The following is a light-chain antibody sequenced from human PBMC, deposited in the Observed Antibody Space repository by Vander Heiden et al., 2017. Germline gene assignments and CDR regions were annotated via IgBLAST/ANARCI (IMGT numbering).Light chain of an antibody. J-gene: IGKJ1*01. V-gene: IGKV3-15*01. CDR3: QQYKDGPRT. Sequence: EIVMTQSPATLSVSPGERATLSCRASQSVSSNLAWYQQNPGQAPRLLIHGASTRATGFPPRFSGSGSGTEFTLTISSLQSEDFAVYYCQQYKDGPRTFGQGTKVEIK. CDR2: GAS. CDR1: QSVSSN.